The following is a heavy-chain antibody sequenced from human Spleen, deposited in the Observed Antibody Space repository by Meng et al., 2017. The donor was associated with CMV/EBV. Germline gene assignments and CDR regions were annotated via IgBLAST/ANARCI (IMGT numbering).Heavy chain of an antibody. CDR1: GCTFDDYA. Sequence: SLKIYCAASGCTFDDYAMHWVGQAPGKGLEWVSGISWNSGSIGYADSVKGRFTISRDNAKKSVHLQMDSLRVEDTSVYYCVLPEFDPWGQGTLVTVSS. D-gene: IGHD1-26*01. CDR2: ISWNSGSI. V-gene: IGHV3-9*01. CDR3: VLPEFDP. J-gene: IGHJ5*02.